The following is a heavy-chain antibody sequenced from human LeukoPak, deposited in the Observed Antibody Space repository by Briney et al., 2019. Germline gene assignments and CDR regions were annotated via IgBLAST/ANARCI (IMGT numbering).Heavy chain of an antibody. D-gene: IGHD2-21*02. V-gene: IGHV1-2*02. CDR2: INPNSGGT. CDR3: ARSVKNCGGDCPIDY. CDR1: GYTFSNYY. Sequence: GASVKVSCRASGYTFSNYYMHWVRQAPGQGLEWIGWINPNSGGTNYAQKFQGRVTMTRDTSISTAYMELSRLRSDDTAVYYCARSVKNCGGDCPIDYWGQGTLVTVSS. J-gene: IGHJ4*02.